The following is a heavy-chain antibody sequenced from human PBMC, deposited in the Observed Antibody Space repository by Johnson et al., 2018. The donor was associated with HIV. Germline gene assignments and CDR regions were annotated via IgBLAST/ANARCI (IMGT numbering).Heavy chain of an antibody. CDR1: GFTFSDYY. V-gene: IGHV3-11*01. D-gene: IGHD1-26*01. J-gene: IGHJ3*02. CDR3: ARAYSGSPKDAFDI. CDR2: ISKSGSTI. Sequence: QLVESGGGLVQPGGSLRLSCAASGFTFSDYYMSWIRQAPGKGLEWVSYISKSGSTIYYVDSVKGRFTLSRDNTKNALYLQMNSLRAEDTALYYCARAYSGSPKDAFDIWGQGTMVTVSS.